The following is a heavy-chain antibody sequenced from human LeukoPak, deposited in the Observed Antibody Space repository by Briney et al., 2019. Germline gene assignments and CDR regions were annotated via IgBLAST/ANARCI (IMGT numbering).Heavy chain of an antibody. CDR1: GFTFSSYA. CDR2: ISGSGGST. Sequence: PGGSLRLSCAASGFTFSSYAMSWVRQAPGKGLEWVSAISGSGGSTYYADSVKGRFTISRDNSKNTLYLQMNSLRAEDTAVYYCAKRMITMIVVVQHHDAFDIWGQGTMVTVSS. CDR3: AKRMITMIVVVQHHDAFDI. D-gene: IGHD3-22*01. V-gene: IGHV3-23*01. J-gene: IGHJ3*02.